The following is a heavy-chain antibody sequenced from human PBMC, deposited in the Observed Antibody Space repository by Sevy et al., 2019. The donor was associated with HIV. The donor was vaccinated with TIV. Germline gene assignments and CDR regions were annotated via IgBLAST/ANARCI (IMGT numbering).Heavy chain of an antibody. J-gene: IGHJ3*02. CDR2: IFSSGST. CDR3: ARDRGAMITFGGVKGAFDI. CDR1: GGSIISGDYY. V-gene: IGHV4-31*03. D-gene: IGHD3-16*01. Sequence: SETLSLTCTVSGGSIISGDYYWSWIRQRPGKGLEWFGYIFSSGSTYYNPSLKSRVTISIDTSKNQFSLRLSSVTAADTAVYYCARDRGAMITFGGVKGAFDIWGQGTMVTVSS.